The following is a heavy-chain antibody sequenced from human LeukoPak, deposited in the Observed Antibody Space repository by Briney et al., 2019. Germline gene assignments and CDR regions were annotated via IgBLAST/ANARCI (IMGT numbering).Heavy chain of an antibody. D-gene: IGHD6-13*01. V-gene: IGHV3-74*01. Sequence: GGSLRLSCEASGFTFSSYWMNWVRQGPGKGLVWLSRINSDGTITTYAVSVKGRFTISRDNAKNTVYLQMNSLRAEDTAVYYCATIAAAGIDYWGQGTLVTVSS. CDR1: GFTFSSYW. CDR2: INSDGTIT. CDR3: ATIAAAGIDY. J-gene: IGHJ4*02.